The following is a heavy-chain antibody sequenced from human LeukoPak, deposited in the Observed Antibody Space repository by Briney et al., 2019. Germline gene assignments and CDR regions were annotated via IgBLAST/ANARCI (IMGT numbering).Heavy chain of an antibody. V-gene: IGHV4-4*07. D-gene: IGHD6-19*01. CDR1: GGSISSYY. CDR3: ARPLFSSGWFWDFNY. CDR2: IYTSGST. Sequence: SETLSLTCTVSGGSISSYYWSWIRQPAGKGLEWIGRIYTSGSTNYNPSLKSRVTMSVDTSKNQFSLKLSSVTAADTAVYYCARPLFSSGWFWDFNYWGIATLVPSSS. J-gene: IGHJ4*01.